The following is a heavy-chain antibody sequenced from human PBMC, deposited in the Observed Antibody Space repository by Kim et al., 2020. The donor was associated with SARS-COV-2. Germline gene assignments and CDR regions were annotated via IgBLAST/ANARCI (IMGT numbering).Heavy chain of an antibody. J-gene: IGHJ3*02. CDR3: AKVVWFGELDHDAFDI. Sequence: SVEGRFTISRDNAKNTLYLQMNSLRAEDTAVYYCAKVVWFGELDHDAFDIWGQGTMVTVSS. V-gene: IGHV3-23*01. D-gene: IGHD3-10*01.